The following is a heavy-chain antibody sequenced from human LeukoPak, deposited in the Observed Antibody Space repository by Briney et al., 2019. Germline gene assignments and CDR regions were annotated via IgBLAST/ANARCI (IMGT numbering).Heavy chain of an antibody. D-gene: IGHD3-3*01. V-gene: IGHV1-8*02. CDR2: MNPNSGNT. Sequence: ASVKVSCKASGYTFTSYGISWVRQAPGQGLEWMGWMNPNSGNTGYAQKFQGRVTMTRNTSISTAYMELSSLRSEDTAVYYCARGTRRFLEWLPSYYYYYGMDVWGQGTTVTVSS. CDR1: GYTFTSYG. J-gene: IGHJ6*02. CDR3: ARGTRRFLEWLPSYYYYYGMDV.